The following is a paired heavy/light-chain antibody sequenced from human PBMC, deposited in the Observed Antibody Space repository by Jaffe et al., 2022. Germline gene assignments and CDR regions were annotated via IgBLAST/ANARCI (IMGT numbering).Heavy chain of an antibody. V-gene: IGHV3-30*02. J-gene: IGHJ4*02. CDR1: GFTFSSYA. Sequence: QVQLVESGGGVVQPGGSLKLSCAASGFTFSSYAMHWVRQAPGKGLEWVAFIRYDGGNKWYADSVKGRFTISRDNSKNTLYLQMNSLRTEDTAVYYCAKYKQGSGSYYFDYWGQGTLVTVSS. CDR2: IRYDGGNK. CDR3: AKYKQGSGSYYFDY. D-gene: IGHD6-19*01.
Light chain of an antibody. CDR1: QSVSSD. J-gene: IGKJ1*01. CDR2: GAS. CDR3: QQYNNWPPWT. V-gene: IGKV3-15*01. Sequence: EIVMTQSPATLSVSPGERATLSCRASQSVSSDLAWYQQKPGQAPRLLIYGASTRATGIPARFSGSGSGTEFTLTITSLQSEDFAVYYCQQYNNWPPWTFGQGTKVEIK.